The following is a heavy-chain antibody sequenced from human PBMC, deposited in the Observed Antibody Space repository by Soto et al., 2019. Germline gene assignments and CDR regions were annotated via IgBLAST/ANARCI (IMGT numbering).Heavy chain of an antibody. Sequence: ASVKVSCKASGGTFSSYTISWVRQAPGQGLEWMGRIIPILGIANYAQKFQGRVTITADKSTSTAYMELSSLRSEDTAVYYCARDETGSGWYDYWYFDLWGRGTLVTVSS. V-gene: IGHV1-69*04. CDR2: IIPILGIA. CDR1: GGTFSSYT. D-gene: IGHD6-19*01. CDR3: ARDETGSGWYDYWYFDL. J-gene: IGHJ2*01.